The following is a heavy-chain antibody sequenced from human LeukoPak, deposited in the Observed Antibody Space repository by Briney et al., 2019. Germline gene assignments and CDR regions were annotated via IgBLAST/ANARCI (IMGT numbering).Heavy chain of an antibody. V-gene: IGHV3-7*03. J-gene: IGHJ4*02. CDR3: APQSYGLFPY. CDR1: GFTFSSYA. CDR2: IKRDGSEK. D-gene: IGHD3-10*01. Sequence: HPGGSLRLSCAASGFTFSSYALTWVRQAPGKGLEWVATIKRDGSEKYYADSVKGRFTVSRDNAKNSLYLQLNTLSAEDTALYYCAPQSYGLFPYWGQGTLVTVSS.